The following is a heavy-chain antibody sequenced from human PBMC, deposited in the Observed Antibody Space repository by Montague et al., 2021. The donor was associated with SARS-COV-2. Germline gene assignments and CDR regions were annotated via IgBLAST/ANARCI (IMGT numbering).Heavy chain of an antibody. CDR1: GFSLKTNGMC. J-gene: IGHJ4*02. Sequence: PALVKPTQTLTLTCTFSGFSLKTNGMCVSWIRQSPGKALEWLARIDWDGERSYNSRLETRLTISNDTSKNQVFLTVAHMNPVDTATYYCARTTGRYYGGRNYYFDFWGQGAPVTVSS. D-gene: IGHD3-10*01. V-gene: IGHV2-70*11. CDR2: IDWDGER. CDR3: ARTTGRYYGGRNYYFDF.